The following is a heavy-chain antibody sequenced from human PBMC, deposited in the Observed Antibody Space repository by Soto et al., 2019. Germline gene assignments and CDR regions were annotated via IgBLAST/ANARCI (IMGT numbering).Heavy chain of an antibody. J-gene: IGHJ6*02. D-gene: IGHD3-3*01. CDR2: ISGSGGST. CDR3: AKNQPLRVFGALGGMDV. CDR1: GFTFSSYA. V-gene: IGHV3-23*01. Sequence: GGSLRLSCAASGFTFSSYAMSWARQAPGKGLEWVSAISGSGGSTYYADSVKGRFTISRDNSKNTLYLQMNSLRAEDTAVYYCAKNQPLRVFGALGGMDVWGQGTTVTVSS.